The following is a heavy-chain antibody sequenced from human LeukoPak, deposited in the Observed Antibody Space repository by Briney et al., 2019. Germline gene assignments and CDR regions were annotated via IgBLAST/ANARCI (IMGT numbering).Heavy chain of an antibody. J-gene: IGHJ6*02. V-gene: IGHV4-34*01. CDR2: INHSGTT. CDR3: ARGPYGLDI. Sequence: SETLSLTCTVYGGSLSGYFWNWIRQSPGKGLQWMGEINHSGTTNYNPSLESRLTLSLDTSKNLFSLNLRSVTAADAAVYFCARGPYGLDIWDQGTTVIVSS. CDR1: GGSLSGYF.